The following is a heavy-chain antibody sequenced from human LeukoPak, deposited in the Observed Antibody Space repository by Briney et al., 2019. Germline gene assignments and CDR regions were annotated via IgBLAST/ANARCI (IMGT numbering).Heavy chain of an antibody. CDR1: EFTFIDYY. D-gene: IGHD3-16*01. CDR3: ARDSLPPPQGES. Sequence: QTGGSLRLSCAASEFTFIDYYMSWVRQAPGKGLEWVSVVYSDGTTYYPASVKGRFTISRDNSKNTLYLQMSSLRAEDTAVYFCARDSLPPPQGESWGQGTLVTVSS. V-gene: IGHV3-53*01. CDR2: VYSDGTT. J-gene: IGHJ5*02.